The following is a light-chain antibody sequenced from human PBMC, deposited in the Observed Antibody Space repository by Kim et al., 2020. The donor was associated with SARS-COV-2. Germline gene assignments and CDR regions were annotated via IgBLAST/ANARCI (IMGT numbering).Light chain of an antibody. CDR3: CSYAGSSTLGV. V-gene: IGLV2-23*02. J-gene: IGLJ2*01. CDR2: EVS. CDR1: SSDVGSYNL. Sequence: QSALTQPASVSGSPGQSITISCTGTSSDVGSYNLVSWYQQHPGKAPKLMICEVSKRPSGVSNRFSGSKSGNTASLTISGLQAEDEADYYCCSYAGSSTLGVFGGGTQLTVL.